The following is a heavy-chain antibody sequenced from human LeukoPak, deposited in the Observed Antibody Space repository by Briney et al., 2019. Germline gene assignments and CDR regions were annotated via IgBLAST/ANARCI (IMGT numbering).Heavy chain of an antibody. Sequence: PSETLSLTCTVSGGSIISSTYYWGWIRQPPGTGLEWIGSIYYSGSTYYNPSLKSRVTISVDTSKNQFSLKLSSVTAADTAVYYCARARVPYYYYGMDVWGQGTTVTVSS. D-gene: IGHD3-10*02. CDR1: GGSIISSTYY. CDR2: IYYSGST. J-gene: IGHJ6*02. V-gene: IGHV4-39*07. CDR3: ARARVPYYYYGMDV.